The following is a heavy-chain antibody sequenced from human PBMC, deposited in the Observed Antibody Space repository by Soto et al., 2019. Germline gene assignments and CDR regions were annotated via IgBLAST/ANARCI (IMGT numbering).Heavy chain of an antibody. J-gene: IGHJ6*04. CDR3: AKETYYYYGMDA. Sequence: LRLSCAASGITFSSSTMNWVRPAPGKGLEWVSAIIDSGGYTYYADSVKGRFTISRDNSKNTLYLQMTSLRAEDTALYYCAKETYYYYGMDAWGKGTTVTVS. CDR2: IIDSGGYT. CDR1: GITFSSST. V-gene: IGHV3-23*01.